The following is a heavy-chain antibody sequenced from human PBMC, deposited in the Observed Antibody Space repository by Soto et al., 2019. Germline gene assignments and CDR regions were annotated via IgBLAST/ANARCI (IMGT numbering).Heavy chain of an antibody. Sequence: SETLSLTCTVSGGSISSYYWSWIRQPPGKGLEWIGYIYYSGSTNYNPSLKSRVTMSVDTSKNQFSLKLSSVTAADTAVYYCARQRLGYNTFDPWGQGTLVTVSS. CDR1: GGSISSYY. D-gene: IGHD5-18*01. J-gene: IGHJ5*02. CDR3: ARQRLGYNTFDP. V-gene: IGHV4-59*08. CDR2: IYYSGST.